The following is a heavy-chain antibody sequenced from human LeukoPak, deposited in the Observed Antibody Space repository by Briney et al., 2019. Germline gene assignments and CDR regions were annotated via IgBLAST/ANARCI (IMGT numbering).Heavy chain of an antibody. J-gene: IGHJ4*02. CDR1: GFTFSSYA. CDR3: AREWELVY. V-gene: IGHV3-30-3*01. CDR2: ISYDGSTK. D-gene: IGHD1-26*01. Sequence: GRSLRLSCAASGFTFSSYAMHWVRRAPGKGLEWVAVISYDGSTKYYADSVKGRFTISRDNSKNMLYLQMNSLRAEDTAVYYCAREWELVYWGQGTLVTVSS.